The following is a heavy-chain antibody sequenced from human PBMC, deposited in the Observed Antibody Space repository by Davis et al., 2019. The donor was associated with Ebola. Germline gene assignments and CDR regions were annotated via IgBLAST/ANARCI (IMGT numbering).Heavy chain of an antibody. J-gene: IGHJ4*02. V-gene: IGHV3-15*07. CDR3: AREVGTPATF. CDR1: GFTFSNAW. Sequence: GESLKISCAASGFTFSNAWMNWVRQAPGKGLEWVGRIKSKTDGGTTDYAAPVKGRFTISRDDSKNTAYLQMFSLRGEDTALYYCAREVGTPATFWGQGTLVTVSS. D-gene: IGHD1-26*01. CDR2: IKSKTDGGTT.